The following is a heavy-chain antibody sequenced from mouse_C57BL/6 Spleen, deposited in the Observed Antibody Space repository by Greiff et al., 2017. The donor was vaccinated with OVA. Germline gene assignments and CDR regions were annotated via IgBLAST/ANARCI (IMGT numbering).Heavy chain of an antibody. D-gene: IGHD3-2*02. CDR1: GFSLTSYG. CDR2: IWSGGST. J-gene: IGHJ3*01. Sequence: QVQLKQSGPGLVQPSQCLSITCTVSGFSLTSYGVHWVRQSPGKGLEWLGVIWSGGSTDYTAAFISRLSISKDNTKSQVFFKMNSLQADDTAIYYCARDSSGYPWFADWGQGTLVTVSA. V-gene: IGHV2-2*01. CDR3: ARDSSGYPWFAD.